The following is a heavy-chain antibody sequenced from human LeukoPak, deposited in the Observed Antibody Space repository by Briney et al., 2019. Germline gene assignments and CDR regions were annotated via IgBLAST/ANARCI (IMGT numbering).Heavy chain of an antibody. V-gene: IGHV4-4*03. D-gene: IGHD6-19*01. J-gene: IGHJ4*02. CDR1: GGSISSSNW. CDR2: IYHSGSP. CDR3: ARAETYSSGWYDPFFDY. Sequence: PGTLSLTCAVSGGSISSSNWWSWVRQPPGKGLEWIGEIYHSGSPYYDPSLKSRLTISVDTSKNQFSLKLRSVTAADTAVYHCARAETYSSGWYDPFFDYWGQGTLVTVST.